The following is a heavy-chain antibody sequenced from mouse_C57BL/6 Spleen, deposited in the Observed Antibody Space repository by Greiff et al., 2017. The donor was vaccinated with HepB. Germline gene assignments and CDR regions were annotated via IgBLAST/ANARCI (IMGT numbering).Heavy chain of an antibody. CDR3: ARHYDGYDSFWFAY. CDR2: IYPGDGDT. J-gene: IGHJ3*01. V-gene: IGHV1-82*01. Sequence: VKLVESGPELVKPGASVKISCKASGYAFSSSWMNWVKQRPGKGLEWIGRIYPGDGDTNYNGKFKGKATLTADKSSSTAYMQLSSLTSEDSAVYFCARHYDGYDSFWFAYWGQGTLVTVSA. D-gene: IGHD2-3*01. CDR1: GYAFSSSW.